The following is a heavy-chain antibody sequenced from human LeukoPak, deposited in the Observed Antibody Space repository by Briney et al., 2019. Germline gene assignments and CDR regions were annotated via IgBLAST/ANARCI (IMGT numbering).Heavy chain of an antibody. CDR3: ARDLYYYGSGSYYDVFDV. CDR2: ISTYNGNT. CDR1: GYTFTTFG. J-gene: IGHJ3*01. Sequence: GASVKVSCKASGYTFTTFGITWVRQAPGQGLEWMGWISTYNGNTNYAQNLQGRVTMTTGTSTSTAYMELRSLRSDDTAIYYCARDLYYYGSGSYYDVFDVWGQGTMVTVSS. D-gene: IGHD3-10*01. V-gene: IGHV1-18*01.